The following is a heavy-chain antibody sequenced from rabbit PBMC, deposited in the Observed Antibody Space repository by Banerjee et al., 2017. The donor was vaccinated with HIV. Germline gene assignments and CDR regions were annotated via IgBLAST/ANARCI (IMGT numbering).Heavy chain of an antibody. CDR2: IVTGGGGST. D-gene: IGHD1-1*01. V-gene: IGHV1S40*01. J-gene: IGHJ4*01. CDR1: GFSFSINYY. Sequence: QSLEESGGGLVQPEGSLTLTCKASGFSFSINYYMCWVRQAPGKGLEWIGCIVTGGGGSTAYASWAKGRFTISKTSSTTVTLQMTSLTAADTATYFCARDIGSSGWYSFNLWGQGTLVTVS. CDR3: ARDIGSSGWYSFNL.